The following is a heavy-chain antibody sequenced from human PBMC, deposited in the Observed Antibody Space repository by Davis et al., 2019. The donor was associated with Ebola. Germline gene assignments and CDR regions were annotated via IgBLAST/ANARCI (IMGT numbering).Heavy chain of an antibody. CDR3: ARRSSQALD. V-gene: IGHV3-7*01. CDR1: GFTFGDYA. D-gene: IGHD6-6*01. Sequence: GESLKISCTASGFTFGDYAMSWVRQAPGKGLEWVANIKQDGSEKYYVNSVKGRFIISRDNAKNSLYLQMNSLRAEDTAVYYCARRSSQALDWGQGTLVTVSS. J-gene: IGHJ4*02. CDR2: IKQDGSEK.